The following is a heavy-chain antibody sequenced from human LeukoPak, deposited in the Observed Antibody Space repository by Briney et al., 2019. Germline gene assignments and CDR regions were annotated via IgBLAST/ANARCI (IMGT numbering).Heavy chain of an antibody. CDR1: GFTVSSNY. Sequence: GGSLRLSCAASGFTVSSNYMSWVRQAPGKGLEWVSVIYSGGSTYYADSVKGRFTISRDNSKNTLYLQMNSLRAEDTAVYYCARAYCTNGVCYRGGNYFDYWGQGTLVTVSS. V-gene: IGHV3-66*01. J-gene: IGHJ4*02. CDR2: IYSGGST. CDR3: ARAYCTNGVCYRGGNYFDY. D-gene: IGHD2-8*01.